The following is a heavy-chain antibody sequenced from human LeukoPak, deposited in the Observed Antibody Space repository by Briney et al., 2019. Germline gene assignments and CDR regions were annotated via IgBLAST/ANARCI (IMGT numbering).Heavy chain of an antibody. V-gene: IGHV3-23*01. CDR1: GFTFSSYG. Sequence: PGGSLRLSCAASGFTFSSYGMSWVRQAPGKGLEWVSAISGSGDNTYHADSVKGRFTISRDNSKNTLYLQMNSLRAEDTAVYYCAKDFRVFDDYYYYGMDVWGQGTTVTVSS. J-gene: IGHJ6*02. CDR3: AKDFRVFDDYYYYGMDV. CDR2: ISGSGDNT. D-gene: IGHD3-16*01.